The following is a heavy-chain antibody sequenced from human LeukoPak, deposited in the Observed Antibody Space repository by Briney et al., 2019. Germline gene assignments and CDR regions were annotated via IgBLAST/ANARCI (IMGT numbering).Heavy chain of an antibody. CDR1: GGSISSSSYY. V-gene: IGHV4-39*07. Sequence: SETLSLTCTVPGGSISSSSYYWGWIRQPPGKGLEWIGSIYYSGSTNYNPSLKSRVTISVDTSKNQFSLKLSSVTAADTAVYYCARDRYCSSTSCYAELDYWGQGTLVTVSS. D-gene: IGHD2-2*01. CDR2: IYYSGST. J-gene: IGHJ4*02. CDR3: ARDRYCSSTSCYAELDY.